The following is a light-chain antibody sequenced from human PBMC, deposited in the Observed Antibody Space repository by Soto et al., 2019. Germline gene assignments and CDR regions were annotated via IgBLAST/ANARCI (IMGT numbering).Light chain of an antibody. CDR1: QSVSSN. J-gene: IGKJ5*01. Sequence: EIVMTESPATLSVSPGEGATLSCRASQSVSSNVAWYQQKPGQAPRLLIYGAYTRAAGVPARFSGSGSGTEFTLTITSLQSEDIALYYCQQYNIWPPITFGQGTRLEIK. V-gene: IGKV3-15*01. CDR3: QQYNIWPPIT. CDR2: GAY.